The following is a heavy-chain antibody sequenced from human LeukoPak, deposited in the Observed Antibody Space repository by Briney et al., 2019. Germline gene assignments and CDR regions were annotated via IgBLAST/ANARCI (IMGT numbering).Heavy chain of an antibody. CDR3: ARAGHGDYVGDFDY. CDR2: IRYDGSNK. Sequence: PGGSLRLSCAASGFTFSSYGMHWVRQAPGKGLEWVAFIRYDGSNKYYADSVKGRFTISRDNSKNTLYLQMNSLRAEDTAVYYCARAGHGDYVGDFDYWGQGTLVTVSS. D-gene: IGHD4-17*01. CDR1: GFTFSSYG. J-gene: IGHJ4*02. V-gene: IGHV3-30*02.